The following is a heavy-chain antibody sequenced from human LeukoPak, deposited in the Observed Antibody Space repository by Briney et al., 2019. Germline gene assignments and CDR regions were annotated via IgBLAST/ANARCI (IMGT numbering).Heavy chain of an antibody. V-gene: IGHV1-69*05. CDR2: IIPIFGTA. CDR1: GGTFSSYA. CDR3: AREAARVWFGELLQSNYFDY. Sequence: GASVKVSCKASGGTFSSYAISWVRQAPGQGLEWMGRIIPIFGTANYAQKFQGRVTITTDESTSTAYMELSSLRSEDTAVYHCAREAARVWFGELLQSNYFDYWGQGTLVTVSS. J-gene: IGHJ4*02. D-gene: IGHD3-10*01.